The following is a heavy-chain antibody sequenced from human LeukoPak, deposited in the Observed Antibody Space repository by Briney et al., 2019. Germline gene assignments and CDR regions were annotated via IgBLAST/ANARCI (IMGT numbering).Heavy chain of an antibody. CDR1: GGSIKNY. CDR2: IYFGGTT. V-gene: IGHV4-59*01. J-gene: IGHJ5*02. D-gene: IGHD4-23*01. CDR3: ARHRSDTGGKKGVNWFDP. Sequence: PSETLSLTCSLSGGSIKNYWSWIRQPPGKGLEWLGNIYFGGTTDYNSSLKSRLTISVDTFKNQLSLNLQSVTAADTATYYCARHRSDTGGKKGVNWFDPWGQGTLVTVSS.